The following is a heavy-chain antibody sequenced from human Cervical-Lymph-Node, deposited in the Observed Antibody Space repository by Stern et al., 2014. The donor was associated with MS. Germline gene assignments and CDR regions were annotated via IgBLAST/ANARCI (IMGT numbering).Heavy chain of an antibody. V-gene: IGHV4-4*02. CDR1: GGSISSSNW. J-gene: IGHJ4*02. D-gene: IGHD3-9*01. Sequence: QVQLQESGPGLVKPSGTLSLTCAVSGGSISSSNWWSWVRQPPGKGLEWXGEIYHSGSTNYNPSLKSRVTISVDKSKTHFSLKLSSVTAADTAVYYCATSLKGRLVIGLDYWGQGTLVTVSS. CDR3: ATSLKGRLVIGLDY. CDR2: IYHSGST.